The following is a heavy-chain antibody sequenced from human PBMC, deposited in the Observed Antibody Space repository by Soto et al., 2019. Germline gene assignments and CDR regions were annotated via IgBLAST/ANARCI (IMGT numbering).Heavy chain of an antibody. CDR1: GGTFSSYT. V-gene: IGHV1-69*08. CDR3: AREIRDIVVVQRGGGAFDI. J-gene: IGHJ3*02. D-gene: IGHD2-2*01. CDR2: IIPILGIA. Sequence: QVQLVQSGAEVKKPGSSVKVSCKASGGTFSSYTISWVRQAPGQGLEWMGRIIPILGIANYAQKFQGRVTITADKSTSTAYMELSSLRSEDTAVYYCAREIRDIVVVQRGGGAFDIWGQGTMVTVSS.